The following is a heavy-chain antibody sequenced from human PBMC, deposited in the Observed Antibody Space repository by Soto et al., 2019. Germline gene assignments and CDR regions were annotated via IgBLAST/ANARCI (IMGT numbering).Heavy chain of an antibody. Sequence: GGSLRLSCAASGFVFKNYEMNWVRRAPGKGLEWISYISNSGNTIYVADSMRGRFTISRDNAKNSLFLQMNSLRADDTAVYYCARDIDNRDYYYGLDVWGQGTTVTVSS. CDR1: GFVFKNYE. D-gene: IGHD1-20*01. CDR2: ISNSGNTI. J-gene: IGHJ6*02. CDR3: ARDIDNRDYYYGLDV. V-gene: IGHV3-48*03.